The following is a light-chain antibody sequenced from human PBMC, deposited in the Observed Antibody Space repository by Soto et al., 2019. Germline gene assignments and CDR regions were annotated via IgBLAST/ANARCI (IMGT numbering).Light chain of an antibody. J-gene: IGLJ1*01. CDR2: EVS. CDR3: SSYTSISTSCV. CDR1: SSDIGRYDF. V-gene: IGLV2-14*01. Sequence: QYALTQPASVSGSPGQSVTISCTGTSSDIGRYDFVSWYQQHPGKAPKLIIYEVSHRPSGISDRFSGSKSVNTASLTIFGLQADDEADYYCSSYTSISTSCVFGTGTKLTVL.